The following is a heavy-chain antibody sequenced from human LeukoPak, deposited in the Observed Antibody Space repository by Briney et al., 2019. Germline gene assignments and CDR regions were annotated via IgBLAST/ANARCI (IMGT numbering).Heavy chain of an antibody. D-gene: IGHD5-24*01. J-gene: IGHJ4*02. V-gene: IGHV4-59*01. CDR1: GGSISSYY. CDR3: AKDIARRDGYNYHLYYFDY. CDR2: IYYSGST. Sequence: SETLSLTCTVSGGSISSYYWSWIRQPPGKGLEWIGYIYYSGSTNYNPSLKSRVTISVDTSKNQFSLKLSSVTAADTAVYYCAKDIARRDGYNYHLYYFDYWGQGTLVTVSS.